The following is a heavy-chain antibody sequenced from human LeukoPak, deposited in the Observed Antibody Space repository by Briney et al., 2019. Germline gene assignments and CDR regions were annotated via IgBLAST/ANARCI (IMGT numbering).Heavy chain of an antibody. CDR3: ARPTPYCSGGSCYFDY. J-gene: IGHJ4*02. CDR1: GYSISSGYY. CDR2: IYQSGRT. V-gene: IGHV4-38-2*01. D-gene: IGHD2-15*01. Sequence: SENLSLTCGVSGYSISSGYYWGWIRQPPGKGLEWIGSIYQSGRTYYNPSLKSRVTISVDTSKNQFSLKLSSVTAAGTAVYYCARPTPYCSGGSCYFDYWGQGTLVTASS.